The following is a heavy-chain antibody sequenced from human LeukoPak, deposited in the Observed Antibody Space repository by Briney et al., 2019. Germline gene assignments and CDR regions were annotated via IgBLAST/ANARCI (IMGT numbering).Heavy chain of an antibody. Sequence: SETLSLICSVSGYSISSGYYWTWIRQPPGKGLEWIGNMYHSGSTYNNPSLKSRVTISVDTSKNQFSLKLSSVTAADTAVYYCARVGLYGDFSNRYYFDYWGQGTLVTVSS. CDR3: ARVGLYGDFSNRYYFDY. V-gene: IGHV4-38-2*02. CDR2: MYHSGST. J-gene: IGHJ4*02. D-gene: IGHD4-11*01. CDR1: GYSISSGYY.